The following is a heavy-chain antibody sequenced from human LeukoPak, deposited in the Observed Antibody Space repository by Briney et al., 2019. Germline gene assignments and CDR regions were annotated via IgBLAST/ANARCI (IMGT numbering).Heavy chain of an antibody. CDR2: MYSGGSK. V-gene: IGHV3-53*01. J-gene: IGHJ6*02. Sequence: GGSLRLSCAASGFTVSSKYMSWVRQAPGKGLEWVSVMYSGGSKYYADSVKGRFTISRDNSENTLYLQMNTLRAEDTAVYYCARDRGGYSDYEYYYSGMDVWGQGTTVTVSS. D-gene: IGHD5-12*01. CDR1: GFTVSSKY. CDR3: ARDRGGYSDYEYYYSGMDV.